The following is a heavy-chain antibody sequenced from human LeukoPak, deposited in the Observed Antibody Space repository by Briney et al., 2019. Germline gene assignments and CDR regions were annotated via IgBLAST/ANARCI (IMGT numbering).Heavy chain of an antibody. CDR1: GGTFSSYA. J-gene: IGHJ4*02. CDR3: ATAESVLFDY. Sequence: ASVKVSCKASGGTFSSYAISWVRQAAGQGLEWMGWINPNSGGTNYAQKFQGRVTMTRDTSISTAYMELSRLRSDDTAVYYCATAESVLFDYWGQGTLVTVSS. CDR2: INPNSGGT. V-gene: IGHV1-2*02. D-gene: IGHD3-10*01.